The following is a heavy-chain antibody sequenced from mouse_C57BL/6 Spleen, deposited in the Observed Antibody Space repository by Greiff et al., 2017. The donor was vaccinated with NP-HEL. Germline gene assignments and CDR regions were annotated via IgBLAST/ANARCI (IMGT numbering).Heavy chain of an antibody. CDR1: GFTFSDYY. D-gene: IGHD2-4*01. CDR3: ARLGDYDGYFDV. Sequence: EVKLVESGGGLVQPGGSLKLSCAASGFTFSDYYMYWVRQTPEKRLEWVAYISNGGGSTYYPDTVKGRFTISRDNAKNTLYLQMSRLKSEDTAMYYCARLGDYDGYFDVWGTGTTVTVSS. J-gene: IGHJ1*03. CDR2: ISNGGGST. V-gene: IGHV5-12*01.